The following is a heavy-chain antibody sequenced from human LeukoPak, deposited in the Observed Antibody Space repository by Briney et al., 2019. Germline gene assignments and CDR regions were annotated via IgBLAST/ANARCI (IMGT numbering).Heavy chain of an antibody. Sequence: SETLSLTCAVHGGSCSGYYWSWIRQPPGKGLEWIGEINHSGSTYYNPSLKSRVTISVDRSKNQFSLKLSSVTAADTAVFFQAEDGIRDAFDIWGQGTMVTVSS. CDR2: INHSGST. CDR1: GGSCSGYY. J-gene: IGHJ3*02. V-gene: IGHV4-34*03. CDR3: AEDGIRDAFDI. D-gene: IGHD2-21*01.